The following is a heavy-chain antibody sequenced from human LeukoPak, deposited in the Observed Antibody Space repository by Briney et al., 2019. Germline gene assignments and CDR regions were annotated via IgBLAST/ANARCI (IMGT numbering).Heavy chain of an antibody. D-gene: IGHD3-10*01. Sequence: PSETLSLTCTVSGGSISSGSYYWSWIRQPAGKGLEWIGRIYTSGSTNYNPSLKSRVTISVDTSKNQFSLKLSSVTAADTAVYYCARLRFGEPEISPFDYWGQGTLVTVSS. CDR1: GGSISSGSYY. CDR3: ARLRFGEPEISPFDY. V-gene: IGHV4-61*02. CDR2: IYTSGST. J-gene: IGHJ4*02.